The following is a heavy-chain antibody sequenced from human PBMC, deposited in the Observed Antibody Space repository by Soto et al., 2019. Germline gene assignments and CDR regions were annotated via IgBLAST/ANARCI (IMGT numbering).Heavy chain of an antibody. V-gene: IGHV4-61*01. CDR2: VYHTGRT. Sequence: QVQLQESGPGLVKPSETLSLTCTVSGGSFKSGSYSWSWIRQPPGNGLEWIGYVYHTGRTSYNPSLKSRVSISIDTSKNQFSLNLDSVTAADTAVYFCARDFAYFDSWGQGPLVTVSS. CDR3: ARDFAYFDS. J-gene: IGHJ4*02. D-gene: IGHD3-3*01. CDR1: GGSFKSGSYS.